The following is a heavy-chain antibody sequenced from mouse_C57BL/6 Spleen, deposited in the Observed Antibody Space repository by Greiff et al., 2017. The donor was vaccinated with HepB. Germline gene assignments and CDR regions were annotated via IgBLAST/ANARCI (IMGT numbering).Heavy chain of an antibody. CDR1: GYTFTSYW. CDR2: IHPNSGST. CDR3: ARRGYYDYDGFAY. Sequence: VKLVESGAELVKPGASVKLSCKASGYTFTSYWMHWVKQRPGQGLEWIGMIHPNSGSTNYNEKFKSKATLTVDKSSSTAYMQLSSLTSEDSAVYYCARRGYYDYDGFAYWGQGTLVTVSA. V-gene: IGHV1-64*01. J-gene: IGHJ3*01. D-gene: IGHD2-4*01.